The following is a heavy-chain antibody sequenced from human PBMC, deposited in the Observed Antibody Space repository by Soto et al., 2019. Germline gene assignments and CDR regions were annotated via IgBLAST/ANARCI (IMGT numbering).Heavy chain of an antibody. CDR3: ARLLRYFDWLATDY. V-gene: IGHV1-69*01. CDR2: IIPMFRTP. J-gene: IGHJ4*02. CDR1: GGTFRNDA. Sequence: QVQLVQSGAEVKKPGSSERVSCKASGGTFRNDAISWVRQAPGQGLEWLGGIIPMFRTPNYAQKFQGRVTITADESTSTAYMVLSSLRSEDTGVYYCARLLRYFDWLATDYWGQGTLVTVSP. D-gene: IGHD3-9*01.